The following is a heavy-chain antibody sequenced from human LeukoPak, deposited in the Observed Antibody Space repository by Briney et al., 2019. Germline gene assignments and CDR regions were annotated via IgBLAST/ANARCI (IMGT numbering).Heavy chain of an antibody. Sequence: AGRSLRLSCAASGFTFSSYSMHWVRQAPGRGLEWVAVFSFDGSNKYYADSVKGRFTISRDNSQNTLSLQMNSLRVEDTAVYYCVREVYCTSSSCPGAFDIWGQGTMVTVSS. CDR2: FSFDGSNK. D-gene: IGHD2-2*01. J-gene: IGHJ3*02. CDR3: VREVYCTSSSCPGAFDI. CDR1: GFTFSSYS. V-gene: IGHV3-30-3*01.